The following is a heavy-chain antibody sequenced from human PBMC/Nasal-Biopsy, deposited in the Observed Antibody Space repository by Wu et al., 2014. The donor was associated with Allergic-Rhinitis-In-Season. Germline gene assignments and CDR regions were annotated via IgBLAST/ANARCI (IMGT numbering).Heavy chain of an antibody. CDR3: AKMGLFGYSDYEYYFDY. CDR1: GFTFSTYA. V-gene: IGHV3-23*01. CDR2: ISGSGGST. D-gene: IGHD5-12*01. Sequence: LRLSCAASGFTFSTYAMSWVRQAPGRGLEWVATISGSGGSTDYADSVNGRFTISRDNSKKTLSLQMNSLRAEDTAEYYCAKMGLFGYSDYEYYFDYW. J-gene: IGHJ4*01.